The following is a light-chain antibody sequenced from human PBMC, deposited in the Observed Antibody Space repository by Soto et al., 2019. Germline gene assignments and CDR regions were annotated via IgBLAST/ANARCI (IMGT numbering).Light chain of an antibody. V-gene: IGKV1-9*01. J-gene: IGKJ2*03. Sequence: DFQLTQSPSFLSASVGDRVTVSCRASQDISTSLAWFQQKAGRVPQLLVYPASTLQDGVPSRFSGSGSGTYFTLTINNLQAEDFATYYCQHLRTYPFSFGPGTKLDIK. CDR3: QHLRTYPFS. CDR2: PAS. CDR1: QDISTS.